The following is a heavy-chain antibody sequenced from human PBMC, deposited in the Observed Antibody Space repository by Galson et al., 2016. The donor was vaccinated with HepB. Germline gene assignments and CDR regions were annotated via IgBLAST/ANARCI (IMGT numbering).Heavy chain of an antibody. D-gene: IGHD5-12*01. CDR1: GFTFSTYW. J-gene: IGHJ4*02. Sequence: SLRLSCAASGFTFSTYWMHWVRQAPGKGLEWVATIKEDGREKYYVDSAKGRFTISRDNAKSSLYLQMNSLRAEDTAVYYCARGGGTVAYWGQGTLVPVSS. CDR2: IKEDGREK. V-gene: IGHV3-7*03. CDR3: ARGGGTVAY.